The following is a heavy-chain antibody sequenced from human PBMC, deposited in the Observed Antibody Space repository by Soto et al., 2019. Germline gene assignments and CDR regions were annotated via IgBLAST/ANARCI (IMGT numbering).Heavy chain of an antibody. V-gene: IGHV1-2*06. CDR1: GYTFSDYY. D-gene: IGHD5-12*01. J-gene: IGHJ6*03. CDR3: ARESGGATATLDYYYFYMEV. CDR2: INPNSGDT. Sequence: QVQLVQSGAEVKKPGASVTVSCKASGYTFSDYYLHWVRQAPGQGPEWMGRINPNSGDTKFAQKFQGRVTMNRDKSVRTAFMELNWLKPDDTAVYYCARESGGATATLDYYYFYMEVWGQGNTVTVSS.